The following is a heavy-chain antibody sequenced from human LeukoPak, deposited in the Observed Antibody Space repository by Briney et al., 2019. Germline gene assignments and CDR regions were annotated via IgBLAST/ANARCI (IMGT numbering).Heavy chain of an antibody. V-gene: IGHV3-64*01. D-gene: IGHD4-17*01. CDR1: GFTFSSYA. Sequence: GGSLRLSCAASGFTFSSYAMHWVRQAPGKGLEYVSAISSNGGSTYYANSVKGRFTISRDNSKNTLYLQMGGLRAEDMAVYYCARRNPYGDIPFDYWGQGTLVTVSS. CDR3: ARRNPYGDIPFDY. J-gene: IGHJ4*02. CDR2: ISSNGGST.